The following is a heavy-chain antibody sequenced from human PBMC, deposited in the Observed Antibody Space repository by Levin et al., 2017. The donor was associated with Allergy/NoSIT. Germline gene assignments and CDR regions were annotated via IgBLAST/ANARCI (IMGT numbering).Heavy chain of an antibody. CDR1: GFSITNYG. D-gene: IGHD1-26*01. CDR2: IWYGGNNR. Sequence: GGSLRLSCAASGFSITNYGMHWVRQSPGKGLEGVAVIWYGGNNRQYADSVKGRFIVSGENAKNTVYLEMNNLGADDTAMYYCARDRWEVLSDYYGMDVWGQGTTVTVSS. J-gene: IGHJ6*02. CDR3: ARDRWEVLSDYYGMDV. V-gene: IGHV3-33*01.